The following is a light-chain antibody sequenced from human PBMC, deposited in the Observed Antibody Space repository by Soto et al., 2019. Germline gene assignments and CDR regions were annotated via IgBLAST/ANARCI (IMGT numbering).Light chain of an antibody. J-gene: IGKJ2*01. Sequence: EIVLTQSPGTLSLSPGERATLSCRASQSVNSDYLVWYQQKPDQAPRLLIYGASIRATGIPDRFSGSGSGTDFTLTISRLEPEDFAVYYCQQYGSLPYTFGQGTKLEI. V-gene: IGKV3-20*01. CDR1: QSVNSDY. CDR3: QQYGSLPYT. CDR2: GAS.